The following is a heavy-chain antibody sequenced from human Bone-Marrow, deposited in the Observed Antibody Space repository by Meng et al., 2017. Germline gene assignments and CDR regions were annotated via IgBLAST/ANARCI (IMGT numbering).Heavy chain of an antibody. CDR1: GYTFTGYY. Sequence: ASVKVSCKASGYTFTGYYMHWVRQAPGQGLEWMGRINPNSGGTNYAQKFQGRVTMTRDTSISTAYMELSRLRSDDTAVYYCARGGAGEYYYDSSGYSAYWGQGTLVTVSS. V-gene: IGHV1-2*06. CDR2: INPNSGGT. D-gene: IGHD3-22*01. J-gene: IGHJ4*02. CDR3: ARGGAGEYYYDSSGYSAY.